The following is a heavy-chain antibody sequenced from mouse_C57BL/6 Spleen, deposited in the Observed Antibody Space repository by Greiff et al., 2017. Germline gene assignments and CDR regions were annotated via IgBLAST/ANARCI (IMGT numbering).Heavy chain of an antibody. Sequence: QVQLQQPGAELVRPGSSVKLSCKASGYTFTSYWMHWVKQRPIQGLEWIGNIDPSDSDTHYNQKFKDKATLTVDKSSSTAYMQLSSLTSEDSAVYYCASRDSSGYGYAMDYWGKGTSVTVSS. CDR3: ASRDSSGYGYAMDY. CDR1: GYTFTSYW. J-gene: IGHJ4*01. CDR2: IDPSDSDT. D-gene: IGHD3-2*02. V-gene: IGHV1-52*01.